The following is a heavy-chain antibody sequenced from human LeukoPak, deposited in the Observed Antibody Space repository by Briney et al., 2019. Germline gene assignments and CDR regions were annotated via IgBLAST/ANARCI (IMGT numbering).Heavy chain of an antibody. D-gene: IGHD2-8*01. CDR2: INPNSGGT. CDR1: GYTFTGYY. V-gene: IGHV1-2*02. Sequence: GASVKVSCKASGYTFTGYYMHWVRQAPGQGLEWMGWINPNSGGTYYAQKFQGRVTMTRDTSISTAYMELSRLRSDDTAVYYCARESLLSGVGVAFDIWGQGTMVTVSS. J-gene: IGHJ3*02. CDR3: ARESLLSGVGVAFDI.